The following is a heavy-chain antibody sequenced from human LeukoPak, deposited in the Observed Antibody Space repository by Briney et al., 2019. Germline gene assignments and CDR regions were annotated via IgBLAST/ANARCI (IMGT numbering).Heavy chain of an antibody. J-gene: IGHJ5*02. CDR3: ARATSGRVLGDTSDWFDP. CDR2: MYGNGNT. V-gene: IGHV3-66*01. Sequence: GGSLRLSCAASGFSVSSNYMIWVRQSPGRGLEWVSIMYGNGNTYYADSVKGRFTISRDDSKNTLYLQMNSLRAEDTAVYYCARATSGRVLGDTSDWFDPWGQGTLVTVSS. CDR1: GFSVSSNY. D-gene: IGHD2-8*02.